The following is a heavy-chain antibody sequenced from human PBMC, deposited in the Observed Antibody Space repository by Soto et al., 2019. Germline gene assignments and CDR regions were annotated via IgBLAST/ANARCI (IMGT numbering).Heavy chain of an antibody. CDR1: GYTVTSYG. V-gene: IGHV1-18*01. D-gene: IGHD2-15*01. Sequence: ASAKVSCKASGYTVTSYGISWVRQAPGQGLEWMGWISAYNGNTNYAQKPQGRVTMTTDTSTSTAYMELRSPRSDDTAVYYCATTTVVVVAATRAEYVQHWGQATLATVSS. J-gene: IGHJ1*01. CDR2: ISAYNGNT. CDR3: ATTTVVVVAATRAEYVQH.